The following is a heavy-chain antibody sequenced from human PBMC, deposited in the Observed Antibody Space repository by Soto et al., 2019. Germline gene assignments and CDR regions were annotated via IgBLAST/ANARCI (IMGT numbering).Heavy chain of an antibody. D-gene: IGHD3-9*01. CDR3: AKDLLTGYYSFIFDY. Sequence: PGGSLRLSCAASGFTFSSYGMHWVRQAPGKGLEWVAVISYDGSNKYYADSVKGRFTISRDNSKNTLYLQMNSLRAEDTAVYYCAKDLLTGYYSFIFDYWGQGTLVTVSS. CDR1: GFTFSSYG. J-gene: IGHJ4*02. CDR2: ISYDGSNK. V-gene: IGHV3-30*18.